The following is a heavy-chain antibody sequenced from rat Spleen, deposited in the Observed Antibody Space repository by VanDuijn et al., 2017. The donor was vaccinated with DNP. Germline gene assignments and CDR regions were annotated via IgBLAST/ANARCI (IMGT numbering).Heavy chain of an antibody. CDR2: IWTDGST. J-gene: IGHJ4*01. CDR1: GFSLTSYH. CDR3: MNVAMDA. V-gene: IGHV2-43*01. Sequence: QVQLKESGPGLVQPSQTLSLACTVSGFSLTSYHVHWVRQPSGKGLEWMGVIWTDGSTEYNSALKSRLSISRDTSKSQVFLKVNSLQTEDTAIYFCMNVAMDAWGQGTSVTVSS.